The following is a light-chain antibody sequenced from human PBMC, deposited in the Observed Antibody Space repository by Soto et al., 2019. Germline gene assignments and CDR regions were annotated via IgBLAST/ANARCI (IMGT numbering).Light chain of an antibody. CDR2: DVR. CDR3: NSYSSSSTLVV. Sequence: QSVLTQPASVSGSPGQSIAISCSGTSSDVGGYNYVSWYQHHPGKAPKLIIFDVRKRPSGVSNRFSGSKSGTTASLTISGLQAEDEADYYCNSYSSSSTLVVFGGGTKLTVL. V-gene: IGLV2-14*03. CDR1: SSDVGGYNY. J-gene: IGLJ3*02.